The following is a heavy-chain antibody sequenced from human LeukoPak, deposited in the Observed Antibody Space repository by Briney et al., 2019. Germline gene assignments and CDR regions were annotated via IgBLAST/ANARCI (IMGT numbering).Heavy chain of an antibody. Sequence: GGSLRLSCAASGFTFSSYSMNWVRQAPGKGLEWVSSISSSSSYIYYADSVKGRFTISRDNAKNSLYLQMNSLRAEDTAVYYCASTGPYYYYMDVWGKGTTVTVSS. CDR2: ISSSSSYI. CDR1: GFTFSSYS. J-gene: IGHJ6*03. V-gene: IGHV3-21*01. D-gene: IGHD2-8*02. CDR3: ASTGPYYYYMDV.